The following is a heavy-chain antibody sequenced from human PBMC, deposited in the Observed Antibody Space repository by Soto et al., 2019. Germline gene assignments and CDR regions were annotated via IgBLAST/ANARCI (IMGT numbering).Heavy chain of an antibody. CDR2: ISGSGSNT. Sequence: GGSLRLSCVTSGFGFSRYAMSLVRQAPGKGLEWVSGISGSGSNTYYADYVKGRFTISRDNSRNTMFLQMKSLSAEDAAIYFCARGGRSHFDIWGQGTLVTVSS. CDR1: GFGFSRYA. D-gene: IGHD3-16*01. J-gene: IGHJ4*02. CDR3: ARGGRSHFDI. V-gene: IGHV3-23*01.